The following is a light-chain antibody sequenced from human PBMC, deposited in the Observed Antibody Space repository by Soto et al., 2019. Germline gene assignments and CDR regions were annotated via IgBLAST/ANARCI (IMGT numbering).Light chain of an antibody. J-gene: IGLJ1*01. CDR3: ASSAGNFYV. CDR1: SSDVEGYT. Sequence: QSVLTQPPSSSGSPGQSLTISCTGTSSDVEGYTVSWYQHHPGKAPKVMIYEVTKRPSGVPDRFSGSKSGNTASLTVSGLQAEDEADYYCASSAGNFYVFGTGTKVTVL. CDR2: EVT. V-gene: IGLV2-8*01.